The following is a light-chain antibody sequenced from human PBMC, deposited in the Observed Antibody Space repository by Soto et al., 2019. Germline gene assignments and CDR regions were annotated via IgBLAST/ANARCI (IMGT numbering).Light chain of an antibody. Sequence: DIQMTQSPSSLSASVGDRVTITCRASQCIISYLNWYQQKPGKVPKLLIYAASSLQSGVPSRFSGSGSGTDFTLTISSLQPEDFATYYCQQSYSTPRTFGQGTKVDIK. CDR2: AAS. J-gene: IGKJ1*01. CDR3: QQSYSTPRT. V-gene: IGKV1-39*01. CDR1: QCIISY.